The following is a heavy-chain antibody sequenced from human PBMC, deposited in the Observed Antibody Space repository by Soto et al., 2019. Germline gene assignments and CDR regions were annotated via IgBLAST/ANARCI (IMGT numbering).Heavy chain of an antibody. D-gene: IGHD6-19*01. J-gene: IGHJ6*02. CDR1: GYTFTSYA. CDR2: INAGNGNT. Sequence: QVPLVQSGAEVKKPGASVKVSCKASGYTFTSYAMHWVRQAPGQRLEWMGWINAGNGNTKYSQKFQGRVTITRDTSASTAYMELSSLRSEDTAVYYCARDQGSGWYKYYYGMDVWGQGTTVTVSS. V-gene: IGHV1-3*01. CDR3: ARDQGSGWYKYYYGMDV.